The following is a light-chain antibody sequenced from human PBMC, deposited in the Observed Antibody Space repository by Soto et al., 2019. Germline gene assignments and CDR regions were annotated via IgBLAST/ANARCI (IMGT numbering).Light chain of an antibody. Sequence: EIVLTQSPATLSVSPGERATLSCRASQSVSSKLVWYQQKPGQAPRLLIYDTSTRATGIPARFSGSGSGTEFTLTISSLQSEDFAVYYCQQYSNWPPITFGQGTRLEIK. CDR2: DTS. V-gene: IGKV3-15*01. J-gene: IGKJ5*01. CDR1: QSVSSK. CDR3: QQYSNWPPIT.